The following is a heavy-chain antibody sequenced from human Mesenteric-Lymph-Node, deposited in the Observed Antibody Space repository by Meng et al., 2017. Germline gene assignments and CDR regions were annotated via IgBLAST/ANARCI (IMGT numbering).Heavy chain of an antibody. CDR2: MSPNTGNT. D-gene: IGHD3-10*01. CDR1: GYTFTTYN. J-gene: IGHJ4*02. CDR3: ARDPEFAY. V-gene: IGHV1-8*01. Sequence: QVQLVQSGAEVKKPGSSVKVSCKASGYTFTTYNINWVRQATGQGLEWMGWMSPNTGNTGYAQKFQGRATMTSDTSMSTAYMELSALSSEDTAVYYCARDPEFAYWGQGTLVTVSS.